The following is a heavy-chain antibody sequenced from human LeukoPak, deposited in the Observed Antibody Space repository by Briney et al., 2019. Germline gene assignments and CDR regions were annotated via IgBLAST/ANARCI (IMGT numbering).Heavy chain of an antibody. CDR3: ARVGIAAAGGLDY. D-gene: IGHD6-13*01. Sequence: SQTLSLTCTVSGGSISSGSYYWSWIRQPPGKGLEWIGYIYYSGSTNYNPSLKSRVTISVDTSKNQFSLKLSSVTAADTAVYYCARVGIAAAGGLDYWGQGTLVTVSS. J-gene: IGHJ4*02. CDR1: GGSISSGSYY. CDR2: IYYSGST. V-gene: IGHV4-61*01.